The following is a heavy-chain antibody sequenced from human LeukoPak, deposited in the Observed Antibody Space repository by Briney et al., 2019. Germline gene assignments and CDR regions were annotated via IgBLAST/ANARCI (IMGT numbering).Heavy chain of an antibody. CDR3: AKDRVGAMLYFDS. Sequence: GGSLRLSCTASGFTFGAYGMSWVRQAPGKGLEWVSAMSGSGGRTYYADFVKGRFTISRDNSKNTLYLQINSLRAEDTAVYYCAKDRVGAMLYFDSWGQGTLVTVSS. J-gene: IGHJ4*02. D-gene: IGHD1-26*01. CDR1: GFTFGAYG. V-gene: IGHV3-23*01. CDR2: MSGSGGRT.